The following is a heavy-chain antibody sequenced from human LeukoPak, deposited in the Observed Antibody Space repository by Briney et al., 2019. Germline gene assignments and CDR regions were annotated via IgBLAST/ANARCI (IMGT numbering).Heavy chain of an antibody. CDR1: GFTVSSNY. D-gene: IGHD6-19*01. Sequence: GGSLRLSCAASGFTVSSNYMGWVRQAPGKGLEWVSVIYSGGSTYYTDSVKGRFTISRDNSKNTLFLEMNNLRVEDTAVYYCARLGSPFGWYGTIDYWGQGSQVTVTS. J-gene: IGHJ4*02. CDR2: IYSGGST. CDR3: ARLGSPFGWYGTIDY. V-gene: IGHV3-66*01.